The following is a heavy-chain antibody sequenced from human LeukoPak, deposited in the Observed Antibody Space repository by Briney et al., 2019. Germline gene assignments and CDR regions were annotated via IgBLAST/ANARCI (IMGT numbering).Heavy chain of an antibody. Sequence: ASVKVSRKTSGYTFTNCGISWVRQGPGQGHEWMGWISAYNGNTNYAQKLQGRVTMTTDTSTCTAYMERRRLRHDDRPVHYCARDKESGGSCCYNWCEPGARGTLVTVSS. V-gene: IGHV1-18*01. D-gene: IGHD2-15*01. CDR1: GYTFTNCG. CDR3: ARDKESGGSCCYNWCEP. CDR2: ISAYNGNT. J-gene: IGHJ5*02.